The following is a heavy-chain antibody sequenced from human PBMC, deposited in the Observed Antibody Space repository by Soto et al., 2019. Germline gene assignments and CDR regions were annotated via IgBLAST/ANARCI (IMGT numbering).Heavy chain of an antibody. CDR3: ARGQVGATHYYYYGMDV. D-gene: IGHD1-26*01. CDR2: IIPIFGTA. CDR1: GGTFSSYA. J-gene: IGHJ6*02. Sequence: QVQLVQSGAEVKKPGSSVKVSCKASGGTFSSYAISWVRQAPGQGLEWMGGIIPIFGTANYAQKFQGRVTITADESTSTAYMELSSLRSEDTAVYYCARGQVGATHYYYYGMDVWGQGNTVTVSS. V-gene: IGHV1-69*01.